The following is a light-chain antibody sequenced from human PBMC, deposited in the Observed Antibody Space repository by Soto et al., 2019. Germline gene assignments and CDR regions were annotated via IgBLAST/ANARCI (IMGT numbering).Light chain of an antibody. CDR2: GAS. CDR1: QGIDNH. J-gene: IGKJ3*01. V-gene: IGKV1-27*01. Sequence: GYRVTITCRASQGIDNHLAWYQQKPGKVPKLLIYGASTLPSGVPSRFSGSGSGTHFTLTISSLQPEDVATYYCQKYNSAPLTFGPGTRVDIK. CDR3: QKYNSAPLT.